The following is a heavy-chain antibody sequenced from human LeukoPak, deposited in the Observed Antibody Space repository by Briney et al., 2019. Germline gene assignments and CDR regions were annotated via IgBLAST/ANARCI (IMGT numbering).Heavy chain of an antibody. CDR1: GYTFTSYD. J-gene: IGHJ5*02. V-gene: IGHV1-8*01. CDR2: MNPNSGNT. Sequence: GASVKVSCKASGYTFTSYDINWVRQATGQGLGWMGWMNPNSGNTGYAQKFQGRVTMTRNTSISTAYMELSSLRSEDTAVYYCARRGSGSYYDWFDPWGQGTLVTVSS. CDR3: ARRGSGSYYDWFDP. D-gene: IGHD1-26*01.